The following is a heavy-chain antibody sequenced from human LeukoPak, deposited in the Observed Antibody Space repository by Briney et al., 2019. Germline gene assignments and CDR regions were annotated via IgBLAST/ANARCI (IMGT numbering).Heavy chain of an antibody. D-gene: IGHD3-16*02. CDR2: EDGGP. CDR3: VSIDLDS. Sequence: ASVKVSCKVSGYTLTELSIHWVRQAPGKGLEWMGGEDGGPIYAQKFQGRVTMPEDTSTDTAYMDVSSPRSEDTAVYYCVSIDLDSWGQGTLVTVSS. CDR1: GYTLTELS. V-gene: IGHV1-24*01. J-gene: IGHJ4*02.